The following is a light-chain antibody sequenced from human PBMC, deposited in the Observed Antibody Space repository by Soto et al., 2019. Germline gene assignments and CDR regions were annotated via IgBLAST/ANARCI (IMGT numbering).Light chain of an antibody. CDR1: PNVGKY. J-gene: IGKJ4*01. Sequence: DVQMTQSQSSLSASIGDRVTITCLASPNVGKYLNWYQQKPGKAPNVLIHAASTLRSGVPLRFSGSGSGTEFTLTISSLQPEDSGTYYCQQIYATPLTFGGGTRLEV. V-gene: IGKV1-39*01. CDR2: AAS. CDR3: QQIYATPLT.